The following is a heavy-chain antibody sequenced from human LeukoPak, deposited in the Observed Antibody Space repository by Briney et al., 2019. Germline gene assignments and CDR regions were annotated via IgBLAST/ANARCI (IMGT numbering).Heavy chain of an antibody. J-gene: IGHJ4*02. CDR2: ISSSGNTI. CDR1: GFTFDDYG. D-gene: IGHD3-22*01. Sequence: GGSLRLSCAASGFTFDDYGMSWVRQAPGKGLEWVSYISSSGNTIYHADSVKGRFTISRDNAKNSLYLQMNSLRAEDTAVYYCARGVYDSSGYYHYWGQGTLVTVSS. V-gene: IGHV3-48*03. CDR3: ARGVYDSSGYYHY.